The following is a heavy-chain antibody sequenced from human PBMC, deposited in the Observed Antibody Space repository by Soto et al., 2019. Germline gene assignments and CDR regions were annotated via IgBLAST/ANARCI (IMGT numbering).Heavy chain of an antibody. CDR3: ARGAGSSRVPFDY. CDR2: ISSSGSTI. J-gene: IGHJ4*02. V-gene: IGHV3-11*01. D-gene: IGHD1-26*01. CDR1: GFTFSRYD. Sequence: GGSLRLSCAVSGFTFSRYDMSWVRQAPGRGLEWVSYISSSGSTIYYADSVKGRFTISRDNAKNSLYLQMNSLRAEDTAVYYCARGAGSSRVPFDYRGQGTLVTAPQ.